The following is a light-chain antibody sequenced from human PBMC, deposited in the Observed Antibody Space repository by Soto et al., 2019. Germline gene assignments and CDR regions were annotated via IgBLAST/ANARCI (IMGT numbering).Light chain of an antibody. Sequence: IQMTQSPSILSASVGDRVTITCRASQSISSWLAWYQQKPGKAPNLLIHKASHLESGVPSRFSGSGSGTEFSLTISRLQPEDFATYYCQQYDTNPKTFGQGTKVDIK. CDR1: QSISSW. J-gene: IGKJ1*01. CDR3: QQYDTNPKT. CDR2: KAS. V-gene: IGKV1-5*03.